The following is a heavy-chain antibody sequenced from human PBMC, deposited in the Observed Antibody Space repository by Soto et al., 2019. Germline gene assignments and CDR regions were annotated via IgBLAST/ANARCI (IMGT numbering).Heavy chain of an antibody. CDR3: ATYRGYSYGFDY. Sequence: ASVKGSCKVSGYTLTELSMHWVRQAPGKGLEWMGGFDPEDGETIYAQKFQGRVTMTEDTSTDTAYMELSSLRSEDTAVYYCATYRGYSYGFDYWGQGTLVTXSS. D-gene: IGHD5-18*01. CDR2: FDPEDGET. V-gene: IGHV1-24*01. J-gene: IGHJ4*02. CDR1: GYTLTELS.